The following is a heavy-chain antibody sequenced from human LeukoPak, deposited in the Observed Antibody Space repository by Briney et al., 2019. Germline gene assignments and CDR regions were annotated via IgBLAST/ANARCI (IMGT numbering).Heavy chain of an antibody. CDR1: GFTFGSYA. D-gene: IGHD3-10*01. J-gene: IGHJ4*02. V-gene: IGHV3-23*01. CDR2: ITGSGDST. CDR3: AKTMKVKTYYYGSGTWAPGY. Sequence: GGSLRLSCADSGFTFGSYAMSWVRQAPGKGLEWVSTITGSGDSTYYAGSVKGRFAISRDNSKNTLYLQMNSLRAKDTAVYYCAKTMKVKTYYYGSGTWAPGYWGQGTLVTVSS.